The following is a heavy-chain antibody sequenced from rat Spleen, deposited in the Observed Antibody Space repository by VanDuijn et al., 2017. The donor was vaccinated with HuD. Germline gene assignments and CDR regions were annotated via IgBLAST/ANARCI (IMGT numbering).Heavy chain of an antibody. D-gene: IGHD1-11*01. CDR2: MRYDGDT. Sequence: QVQLKESGPGLVQPSQTLSLTCTVSGFSLTGNNVHWVRQPPGKGLEWMGRMRYDGDTYYNSALKSRLSISRDTSKNQVFLKMNSLQTDDTAIYYCTRDRVFSPNWYFDFWGPGTMVTVSS. CDR1: GFSLTGNN. V-gene: IGHV2S30*01. J-gene: IGHJ1*01. CDR3: TRDRVFSPNWYFDF.